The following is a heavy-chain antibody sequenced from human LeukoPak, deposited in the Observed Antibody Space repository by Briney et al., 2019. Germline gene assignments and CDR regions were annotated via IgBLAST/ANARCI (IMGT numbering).Heavy chain of an antibody. CDR1: GYSISSGYY. Sequence: PSETLSLTCTVSGYSISSGYYWGWIRQPPGKGLEWIGSIYSRGSTYYHPSLKSRVTMSMETSKNQFSLNVISVTAADTAFYYCARDDLSRGGFDPWGQGVLVTVSS. D-gene: IGHD3/OR15-3a*01. J-gene: IGHJ5*02. V-gene: IGHV4-38-2*02. CDR2: IYSRGST. CDR3: ARDDLSRGGFDP.